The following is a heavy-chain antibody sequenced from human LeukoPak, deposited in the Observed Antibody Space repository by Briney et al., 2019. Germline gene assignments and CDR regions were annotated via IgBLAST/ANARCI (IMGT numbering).Heavy chain of an antibody. CDR2: ISAYNGNT. Sequence: GASVKVSCKASDYIFTSYGISWGRHAPGQGLEWMGWISAYNGNTNYAQKLQGRVTMTTDRSTSTAYMELRSLRSDDTAVYYCARGTWLHYFYYWGQGTLVTVSS. V-gene: IGHV1-18*01. J-gene: IGHJ4*02. D-gene: IGHD5-12*01. CDR3: ARGTWLHYFYY. CDR1: DYIFTSYG.